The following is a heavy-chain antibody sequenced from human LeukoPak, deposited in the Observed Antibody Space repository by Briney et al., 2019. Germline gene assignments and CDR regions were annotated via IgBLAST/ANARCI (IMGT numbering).Heavy chain of an antibody. V-gene: IGHV3-66*01. Sequence: GGSLRLSCAASGFTVSSNYMSWVRQAPGKGLEWGAVIYSGGSTYYADSVKGRFTISRDNSKNTLYLQMNSLRAEDTAVYYCARDMVYGDTRDYWGQGTLVTVSS. D-gene: IGHD2-8*01. CDR3: ARDMVYGDTRDY. CDR2: IYSGGST. CDR1: GFTVSSNY. J-gene: IGHJ4*02.